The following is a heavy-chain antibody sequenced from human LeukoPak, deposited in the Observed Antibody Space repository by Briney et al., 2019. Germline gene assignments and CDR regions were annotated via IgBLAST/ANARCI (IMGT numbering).Heavy chain of an antibody. CDR1: GGSISSGGYY. J-gene: IGHJ3*02. Sequence: SETLSLTCTVSGGSISSGGYYWSWIRQHPGKGLEWIGYIYYSGSTYYNPSLKSRVTISVDTSKKQFSLKLSSVTAADTAVYYCARGEVYDVFDIWGQGTMVTVSS. CDR2: IYYSGST. CDR3: ARGEVYDVFDI. D-gene: IGHD6-6*01. V-gene: IGHV4-31*03.